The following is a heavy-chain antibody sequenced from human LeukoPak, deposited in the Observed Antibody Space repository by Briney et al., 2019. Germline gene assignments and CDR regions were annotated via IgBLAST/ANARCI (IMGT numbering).Heavy chain of an antibody. V-gene: IGHV1-18*01. CDR2: ISPYNGNT. Sequence: ASVKVSCKASGYSFTHYGISWVRQAPGQGLEWMGWISPYNGNTNYAQKLQGRVTMTRDTSISTAYMELSRLRSDDTAVYYCARVVGLNEWEPHYWGQGTLVTVSS. CDR1: GYSFTHYG. D-gene: IGHD1-26*01. CDR3: ARVVGLNEWEPHY. J-gene: IGHJ4*02.